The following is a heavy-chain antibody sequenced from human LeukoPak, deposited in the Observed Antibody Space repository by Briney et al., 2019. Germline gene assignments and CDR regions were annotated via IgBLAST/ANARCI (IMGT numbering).Heavy chain of an antibody. CDR2: INPSGGST. CDR3: ARDLDLGIVGATGGDGY. Sequence: ASVKVSCKASGYTFTSYYMHWVRQAPGQGLEWMGIINPSGGSTSYAQKFQGRVTMTRDTSTSTVYMELSSLRSEDTAVYYCARDLDLGIVGATGGDGYWGQGTLVTVSS. D-gene: IGHD1-26*01. V-gene: IGHV1-46*01. J-gene: IGHJ4*02. CDR1: GYTFTSYY.